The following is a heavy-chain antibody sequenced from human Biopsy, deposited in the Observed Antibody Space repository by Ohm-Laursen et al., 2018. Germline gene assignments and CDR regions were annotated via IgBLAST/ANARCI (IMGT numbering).Heavy chain of an antibody. V-gene: IGHV4-59*11. J-gene: IGHJ1*01. CDR3: ARGSNEYGGLYFPH. CDR2: ISHTGYT. CDR1: GGSFTGHY. D-gene: IGHD4-23*01. Sequence: PSETLSLTCTVSGGSFTGHYWTWIWQPPGKGLEWIGHISHTGYTSYKSSLKSRVTISLDTSRKHFSLRLTSLAAADTAVYYCARGSNEYGGLYFPHWGQGTLVTVSS.